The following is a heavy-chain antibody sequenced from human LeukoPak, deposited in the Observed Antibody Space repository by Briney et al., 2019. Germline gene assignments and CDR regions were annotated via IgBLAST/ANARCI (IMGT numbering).Heavy chain of an antibody. Sequence: GGSLRLSCAASGFTFSSYAMSWVRQAPGKGLEWVSSTGGSGGSTYYADSGKGRFTISRDNSKNTLYLQMKSLRAEDTAIYYCAKNDYYGSGSYLFDYWGQGTLVTVSS. D-gene: IGHD3-10*01. J-gene: IGHJ4*02. V-gene: IGHV3-23*01. CDR3: AKNDYYGSGSYLFDY. CDR1: GFTFSSYA. CDR2: TGGSGGST.